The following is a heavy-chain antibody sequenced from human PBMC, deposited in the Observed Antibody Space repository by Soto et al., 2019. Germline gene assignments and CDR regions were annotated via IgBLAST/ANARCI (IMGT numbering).Heavy chain of an antibody. D-gene: IGHD4-17*01. J-gene: IGHJ6*02. CDR2: IIPIFGTA. CDR3: ARGQSGDYASYYYYGMDV. V-gene: IGHV1-69*13. Sequence: SVKVSCKASGGTFSSYAISWVRQAPGQGLEWMGGIIPIFGTANYAQKFQGRVTITADESTSTAYMELSSLRSEDTAVYYCARGQSGDYASYYYYGMDVWGQGTTVTVSS. CDR1: GGTFSSYA.